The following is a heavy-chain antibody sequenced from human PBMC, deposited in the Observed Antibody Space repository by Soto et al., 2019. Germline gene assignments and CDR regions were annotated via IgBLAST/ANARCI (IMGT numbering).Heavy chain of an antibody. CDR2: ISSSSSYI. Sequence: VGSLRLSGAASGFIFSRSAMNWVRQAPGKGLEWVSSISSSSSYIYYADSVKGRFTISRDNAKNSLYLQMNSLRAEDTAVYYCARINSGWGPLSPHPFDYWGQGALVTVSS. V-gene: IGHV3-21*01. CDR1: GFIFSRSA. D-gene: IGHD6-19*01. CDR3: ARINSGWGPLSPHPFDY. J-gene: IGHJ4*02.